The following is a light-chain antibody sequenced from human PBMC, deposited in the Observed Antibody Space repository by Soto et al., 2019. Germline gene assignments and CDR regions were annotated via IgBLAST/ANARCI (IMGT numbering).Light chain of an antibody. CDR2: ADN. Sequence: QSVLTQTPSVSGAPGQKITMSCTGSSSNIGAGYDVHWYQQIPGAAPRLLIYADNNRPSGVPDRFSASKSGTSASLAITGLQDEDEANYYCQSYDTSLSGVIFGAGTKLTVL. CDR1: SSNIGAGYD. V-gene: IGLV1-40*01. J-gene: IGLJ2*01. CDR3: QSYDTSLSGVI.